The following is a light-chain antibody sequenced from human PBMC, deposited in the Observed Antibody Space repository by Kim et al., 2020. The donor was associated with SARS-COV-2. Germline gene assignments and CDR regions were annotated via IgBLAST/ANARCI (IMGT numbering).Light chain of an antibody. CDR3: QQYNDWPLT. V-gene: IGKV3D-15*01. J-gene: IGKJ4*01. Sequence: VSPVERATLSCRASQSVSTNLAWYQQKPGQAPRLLIYGASTMAPGIPARFSGSGSGTEFTLTISGLQSEDFALYSCQQYNDWPLTFGGGTKVDIK. CDR1: QSVSTN. CDR2: GAS.